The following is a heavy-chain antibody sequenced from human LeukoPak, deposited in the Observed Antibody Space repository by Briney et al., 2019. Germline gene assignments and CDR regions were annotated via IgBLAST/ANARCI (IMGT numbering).Heavy chain of an antibody. V-gene: IGHV4-61*08. CDR2: IYYSGST. CDR1: GGSISSGGYY. D-gene: IGHD3-10*01. J-gene: IGHJ6*03. CDR3: ARYSYYYGSGSYSAHYYYYMDV. Sequence: SQTLSLTCTVSGGSISSGGYYWSWIRQPPGKGLEWIGYIYYSGSTNYNPSLKSRVTISVDTSKNQFSLKLSSVTAADTAVYYCARYSYYYGSGSYSAHYYYYMDVWGKGTTVTVSS.